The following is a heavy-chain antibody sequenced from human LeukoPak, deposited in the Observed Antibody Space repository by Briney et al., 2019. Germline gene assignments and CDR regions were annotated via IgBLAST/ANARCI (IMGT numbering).Heavy chain of an antibody. V-gene: IGHV3-7*01. CDR2: IKEDGSEK. D-gene: IGHD3-22*01. CDR1: GFTFSSYW. J-gene: IGHJ4*02. CDR3: AFGNYYDSSGSLFDY. Sequence: GGSLRLSCAASGFTFSSYWMSWVRQAPGKGLEWVANIKEDGSEKYYVDSVKGRFTISRDNAKNSLYLQMNSLRAEDTAVYYCAFGNYYDSSGSLFDYWGQGTLVTVSS.